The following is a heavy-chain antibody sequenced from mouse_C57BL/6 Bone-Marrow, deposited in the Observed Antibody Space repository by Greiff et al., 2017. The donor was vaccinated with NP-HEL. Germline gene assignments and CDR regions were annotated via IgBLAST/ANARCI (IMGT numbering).Heavy chain of an antibody. CDR3: AREDLPY. Sequence: DVKLQESGPGLVKPSQSLSLTCSVTGYSITSGYYWNWIRQFPGNKLEWMGYISYDGSNNYNPSLKNRISITRDTSKNQFFLKLNSVTTEDTATYYCAREDLPYWGQGTTLTVSS. V-gene: IGHV3-6*01. CDR1: GYSITSGYY. CDR2: ISYDGSN. J-gene: IGHJ2*01.